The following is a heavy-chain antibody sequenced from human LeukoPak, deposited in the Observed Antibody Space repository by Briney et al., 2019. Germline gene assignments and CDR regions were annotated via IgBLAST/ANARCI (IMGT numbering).Heavy chain of an antibody. CDR2: IRSKAYGGTT. V-gene: IGHV3-49*04. J-gene: IGHJ4*02. CDR3: SRDLNWSFDY. CDR1: GFTFGGYA. D-gene: IGHD1-1*01. Sequence: GGSLRLSCSASGFTFGGYAMSWVRQAPGKGLEWVGFIRSKAYGGTTEYAASVEGRFSISRDDSKSIAYLQMNSPKTEDTAVYYCSRDLNWSFDYWGQGILVTVSS.